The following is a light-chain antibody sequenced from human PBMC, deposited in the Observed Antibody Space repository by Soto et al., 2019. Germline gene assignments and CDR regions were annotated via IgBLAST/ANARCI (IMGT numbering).Light chain of an antibody. CDR1: TCNIGTNP. CDR2: TNT. Sequence: QSVLTQPPSASGPPGQRVTISCSGSTCNIGTNPVTWYQHLPGTAPKLLIYTNTQRPSGVPDRFSGSKSGTSASLAVSGLQSEDEGDYYCAAWDGSLNVVVFGGGTKVTVL. CDR3: AAWDGSLNVVV. V-gene: IGLV1-44*01. J-gene: IGLJ2*01.